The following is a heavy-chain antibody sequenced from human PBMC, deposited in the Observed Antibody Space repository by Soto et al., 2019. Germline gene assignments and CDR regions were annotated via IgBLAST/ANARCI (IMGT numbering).Heavy chain of an antibody. CDR3: ARAPRGNYGYPSYFDY. Sequence: SETLSLTCTVSSDSVSSSSYTWGWIRQPPGKGPEWIGSIYSSGSTYYNPSLNSRVTISVDTSKNQFSLKLSSVTAADTAVYYCARAPRGNYGYPSYFDYWGQGTLVTVSS. CDR1: SDSVSSSSYT. J-gene: IGHJ4*02. D-gene: IGHD3-10*01. CDR2: IYSSGST. V-gene: IGHV4-39*07.